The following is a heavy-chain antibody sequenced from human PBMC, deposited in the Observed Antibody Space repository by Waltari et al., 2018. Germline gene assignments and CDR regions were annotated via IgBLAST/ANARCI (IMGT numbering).Heavy chain of an antibody. V-gene: IGHV5-51*01. CDR2: IYPGDSDT. CDR1: GYSFTSYW. CDR3: ARPRSPGVAVAAPDAFDI. J-gene: IGHJ3*02. D-gene: IGHD6-19*01. Sequence: EVQLAQSGAEVKKPGESLKISCQGSGYSFTSYWIGWVRQMPGKGLEWMGIIYPGDSDTRYSPSFQGQVTISADKSISTAYLQWSSLKASDTAMYYCARPRSPGVAVAAPDAFDIWGQGTMVTVSS.